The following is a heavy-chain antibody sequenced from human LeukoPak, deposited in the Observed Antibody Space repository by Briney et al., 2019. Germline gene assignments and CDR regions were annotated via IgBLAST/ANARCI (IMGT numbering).Heavy chain of an antibody. CDR1: GGSISSSNW. CDR3: ARDVRYDFWSGYSHDYGMDV. V-gene: IGHV4-4*02. J-gene: IGHJ6*02. D-gene: IGHD3-3*01. CDR2: IYHSGST. Sequence: KSSETLSLTCAVSGGSISSSNWWSWVRQPPGKGLEWIGEIYHSGSTNYNPSLKSRVTISVDTSKNQFSLKLSSVTAADTAVYYCARDVRYDFWSGYSHDYGMDVWGQGTTVTVSS.